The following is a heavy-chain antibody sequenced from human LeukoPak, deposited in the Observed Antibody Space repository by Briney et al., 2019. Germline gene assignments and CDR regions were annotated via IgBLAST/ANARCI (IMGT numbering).Heavy chain of an antibody. Sequence: QTGGSLRLSCAASVFNFNLYALSWVRRAPGKGLECVSGISGSGGATKYADSVEGRFTISRDNAKNTLYLQMNSLRAEDTAIYYGAKGIESSGTYYTSFDYWGQGTLVTVSS. J-gene: IGHJ4*02. CDR1: VFNFNLYA. CDR2: ISGSGGAT. V-gene: IGHV3-23*01. CDR3: AKGIESSGTYYTSFDY. D-gene: IGHD1-26*01.